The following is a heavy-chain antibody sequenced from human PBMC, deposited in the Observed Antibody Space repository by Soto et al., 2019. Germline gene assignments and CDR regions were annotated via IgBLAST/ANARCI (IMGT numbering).Heavy chain of an antibody. CDR2: IYYSGST. Sequence: SETLSLTCTVTGDSISSISYYWGWIRQPPGKGIEWIGSIYYSGSTYNNPSLRSRVSMSIDTSKDQFSLKLKSVTAADTALYFCARQRTSVVTQAYFDXWGPGSLVTVSX. D-gene: IGHD2-21*02. J-gene: IGHJ4*02. CDR3: ARQRTSVVTQAYFDX. CDR1: GDSISSISYY. V-gene: IGHV4-39*01.